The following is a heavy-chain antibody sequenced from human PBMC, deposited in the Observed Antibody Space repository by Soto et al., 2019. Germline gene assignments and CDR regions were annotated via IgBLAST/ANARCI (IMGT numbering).Heavy chain of an antibody. CDR1: GFTFSSYA. D-gene: IGHD3-10*01. Sequence: GGSLRLSCAASGFTFSSYAMSWVRQAPGKGLEWVSAISGSGGSTYYADSVKGRFTISRDNSKNTLYLQMNSLRAEDTAVYYCARLRGSGSSYYYYYYGMDAWGHGTTVTVSS. V-gene: IGHV3-23*01. CDR3: ARLRGSGSSYYYYYYGMDA. J-gene: IGHJ6*02. CDR2: ISGSGGST.